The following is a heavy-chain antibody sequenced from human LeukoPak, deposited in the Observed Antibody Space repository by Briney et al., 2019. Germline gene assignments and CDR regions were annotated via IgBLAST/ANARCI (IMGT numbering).Heavy chain of an antibody. Sequence: GASVKVSCKASGYTSTGYYMHWVRQAPGHGLEWMGWINPNSGGTNYAQKFQGRVTMTRDTSISTAYMELSRLRSDDTAVYYCLLTLYYYDSSGYYPYWGQGTLVTVSS. CDR2: INPNSGGT. D-gene: IGHD3-22*01. V-gene: IGHV1-2*02. J-gene: IGHJ4*02. CDR1: GYTSTGYY. CDR3: LLTLYYYDSSGYYPY.